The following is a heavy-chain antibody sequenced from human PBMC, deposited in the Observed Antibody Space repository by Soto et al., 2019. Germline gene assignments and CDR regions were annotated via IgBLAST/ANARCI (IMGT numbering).Heavy chain of an antibody. CDR1: GYTFTSYG. J-gene: IGHJ6*02. Sequence: GASVKVSCKASGYTFTSYGISWVRQAPGQGLEWMGWISAYNGNTNYAQKLQGRVTMTTDTSTSTAYMELRSLRSDDTAVYYCARDEVAAGPIFGVVTLYYYGMDVWGQGTTVTVSS. D-gene: IGHD3-3*01. V-gene: IGHV1-18*04. CDR3: ARDEVAAGPIFGVVTLYYYGMDV. CDR2: ISAYNGNT.